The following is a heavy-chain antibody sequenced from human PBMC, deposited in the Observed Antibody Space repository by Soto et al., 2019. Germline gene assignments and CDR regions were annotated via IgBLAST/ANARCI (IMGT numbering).Heavy chain of an antibody. D-gene: IGHD3-10*01. CDR2: IYHSGST. Sequence: SETLSLTCAVSGYSISSGYYWGWIRQPPGKGLEWIGSIYHSGSTYYNPSLKSRVTISVDTSKNQFSLKLSSVTAADTAMYYCARELGTWFGELHCWFDPWGQGTLVTVSS. CDR3: ARELGTWFGELHCWFDP. J-gene: IGHJ5*02. CDR1: GYSISSGYY. V-gene: IGHV4-38-2*02.